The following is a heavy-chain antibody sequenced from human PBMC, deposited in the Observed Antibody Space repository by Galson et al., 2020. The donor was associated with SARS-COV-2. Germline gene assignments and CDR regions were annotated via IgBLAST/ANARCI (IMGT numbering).Heavy chain of an antibody. Sequence: GGSLRLSCAASGFTFSSYAMHWVRQAPGKGLEWVAVISYDGSNKYYADSVKGRFTISRDNSKNTLYLQMNSLRAEDTAVNYCARDLVSGTLLWLGELLESSGMDVWGQGTTVTVSS. D-gene: IGHD3-10*01. CDR3: ARDLVSGTLLWLGELLESSGMDV. J-gene: IGHJ6*02. CDR2: ISYDGSNK. CDR1: GFTFSSYA. V-gene: IGHV3-30-3*01.